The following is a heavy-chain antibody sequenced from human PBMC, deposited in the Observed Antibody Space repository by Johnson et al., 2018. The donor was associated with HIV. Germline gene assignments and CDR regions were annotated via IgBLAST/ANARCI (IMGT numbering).Heavy chain of an antibody. J-gene: IGHJ1*01. CDR1: GFTFSTYA. V-gene: IGHV3-30*18. CDR3: AKDLGGFKSDEWGLLGLRWAM. CDR2: ISYDGTDK. Sequence: QVQVVESGGGVVQPGRSLRLSCAASGFTFSTYAMHWVRQAPGKGLEWVALISYDGTDKYYVDSVKGRFTISRDNSKNTLYLQMNSLRVEDTAVYHCAKDLGGFKSDEWGLLGLRWAMWG. D-gene: IGHD1-26*01.